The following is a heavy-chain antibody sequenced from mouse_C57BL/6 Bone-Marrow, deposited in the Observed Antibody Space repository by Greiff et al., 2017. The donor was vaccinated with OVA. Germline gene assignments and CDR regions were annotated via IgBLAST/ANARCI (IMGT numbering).Heavy chain of an antibody. J-gene: IGHJ2*01. CDR1: GYTFTSYW. CDR2: INPSNGGT. D-gene: IGHD1-1*01. CDR3: ARYYYYGSSYSYYFDY. Sequence: QVQLKQPGTELVKPGASVKLSCKASGYTFTSYWMHWVKQRPGQGLEWIGNINPSNGGTNYNEKFKSKATLTVDTSSSTAYMELHSLTSEDSAVYFCARYYYYGSSYSYYFDYWGQGTTLTVSS. V-gene: IGHV1-53*01.